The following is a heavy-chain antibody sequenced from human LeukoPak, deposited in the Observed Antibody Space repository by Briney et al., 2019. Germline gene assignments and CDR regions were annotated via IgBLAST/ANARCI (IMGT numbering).Heavy chain of an antibody. D-gene: IGHD3-10*01. V-gene: IGHV1-8*01. Sequence: ASVKVSCTASGYTFTSYDINWVRQATGQGLEWMGWMNPNSGNTGYAQKFQGRVTMTRNTSISTAYMELSSLRSEDTAVYYCARGTGLTYGSGSYYNYAYWGQGTLVTVSS. CDR2: MNPNSGNT. J-gene: IGHJ4*02. CDR1: GYTFTSYD. CDR3: ARGTGLTYGSGSYYNYAY.